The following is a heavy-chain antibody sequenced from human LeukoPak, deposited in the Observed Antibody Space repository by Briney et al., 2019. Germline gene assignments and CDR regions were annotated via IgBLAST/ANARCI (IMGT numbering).Heavy chain of an antibody. Sequence: GSLRLSCEGSGFSLSAYNMNWVRQAPGKGLESVSYISSSSATIFYADSVKGRFTISRDNAKNSLYLQMNNLRAEDTAVYYCARSGTTYYYDSGSRIWGQGTMVTVSS. V-gene: IGHV3-48*01. CDR2: ISSSSATI. D-gene: IGHD3-22*01. CDR3: ARSGTTYYYDSGSRI. J-gene: IGHJ3*02. CDR1: GFSLSAYN.